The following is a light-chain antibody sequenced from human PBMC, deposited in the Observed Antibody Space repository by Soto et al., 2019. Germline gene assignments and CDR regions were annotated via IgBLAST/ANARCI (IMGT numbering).Light chain of an antibody. CDR2: EVS. J-gene: IGLJ2*01. V-gene: IGLV2-23*02. Sequence: QSALTQPASVSGSPGQSITISCTGTSSDVGSHNFVSWHQQHPGKAPELMIFEVSKRPSGVSNRFSGSKSGNTASLTISGLQPEDEADYYCYSYVGRISFGGGTKLTVL. CDR1: SSDVGSHNF. CDR3: YSYVGRIS.